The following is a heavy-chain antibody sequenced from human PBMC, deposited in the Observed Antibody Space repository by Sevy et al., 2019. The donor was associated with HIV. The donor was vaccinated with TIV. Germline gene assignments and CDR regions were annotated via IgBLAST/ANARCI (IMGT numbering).Heavy chain of an antibody. CDR1: GDSFSSYF. Sequence: SETLSLTCTVSGDSFSSYFWAWIRQPAGKGLEWIGRIKISGSTNYNPSLKSRVTMSVDTSKSQFSLKVTSLTAADTAIYFCARSNWVTATNGFSKSYYFDYWGQGSLVTVSS. V-gene: IGHV4-4*07. CDR3: ARSNWVTATNGFSKSYYFDY. D-gene: IGHD7-27*01. J-gene: IGHJ4*02. CDR2: IKISGST.